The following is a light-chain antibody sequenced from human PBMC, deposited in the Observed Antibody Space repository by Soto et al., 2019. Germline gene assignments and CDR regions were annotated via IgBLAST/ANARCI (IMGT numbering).Light chain of an antibody. J-gene: IGLJ2*01. CDR2: DNN. CDR3: GAWDNSLSTVV. V-gene: IGLV1-51*01. Sequence: QSVLTQPPSLSAAPGQKVSISCSGSSPNIGNNYVSWYQQVPGTAPKFLIYDNNKRHSGIPDRFSGSKSGTSATLDITGLQTGDEADYYCGAWDNSLSTVVFGGGTQLTVL. CDR1: SPNIGNNY.